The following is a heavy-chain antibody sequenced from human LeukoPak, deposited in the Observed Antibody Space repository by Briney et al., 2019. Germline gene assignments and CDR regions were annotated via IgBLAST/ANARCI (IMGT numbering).Heavy chain of an antibody. CDR1: GGSISSNKW. CDR2: IYQSGST. CDR3: ARDRYYYASSGYSQLFDY. D-gene: IGHD3-22*01. V-gene: IGHV4-4*02. J-gene: IGHJ4*02. Sequence: SETLSLTCGVSGGSISSNKWWSWVRQPPGKGLEWIGEIYQSGSTNYNPSLKSRVTMSVDTSKNQFSLKLSSVTAADTAVYYCARDRYYYASSGYSQLFDYWGQGTLVTVSS.